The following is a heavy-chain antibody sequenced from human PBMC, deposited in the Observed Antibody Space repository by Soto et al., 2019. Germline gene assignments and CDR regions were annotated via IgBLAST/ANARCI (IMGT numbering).Heavy chain of an antibody. D-gene: IGHD3-22*01. Sequence: PSETLSLTCTVSGGSISSYYWSWIRQPPGKGLEWIGYIYYSGSTNYNPSLKSRVTISVDTSKNQFSLKLSSVTAADTAVYYCAREGADYDSSGYHFDYWGQGTLVTVS. V-gene: IGHV4-59*01. CDR1: GGSISSYY. CDR2: IYYSGST. J-gene: IGHJ4*02. CDR3: AREGADYDSSGYHFDY.